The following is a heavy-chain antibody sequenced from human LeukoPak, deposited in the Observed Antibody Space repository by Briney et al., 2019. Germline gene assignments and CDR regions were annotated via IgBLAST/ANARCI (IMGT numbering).Heavy chain of an antibody. V-gene: IGHV4-59*01. J-gene: IGHJ4*02. CDR1: GVSISTYY. CDR3: ARAGGGWSFDY. D-gene: IGHD6-19*01. CDR2: IYYSGNIYYSGNT. Sequence: PSETLSLTCTVSGVSISTYYWSWIRQPPGKGLEWIGYIYYSGNIYYSGNTNYNPSLKSRVTISIDTSKNQFSLKLNSVTAADTAVYYCARAGGGWSFDYWGQGTLDTVSS.